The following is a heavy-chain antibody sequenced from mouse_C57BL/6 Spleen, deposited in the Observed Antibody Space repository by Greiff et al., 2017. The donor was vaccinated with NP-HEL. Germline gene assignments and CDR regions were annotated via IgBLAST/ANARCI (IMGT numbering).Heavy chain of an antibody. CDR2: IDPSDSYT. V-gene: IGHV1-59*01. Sequence: VQLQQPGAELVRPGTSVKLSCKASGYTFTSYWMHWVKQRPGQGLEWIGVIDPSDSYTNYNQKFKGKATLTVDTSSSTAYMQLSSLTSEDSAVYYCARRGGTTVVGDYWGQGTTLTVSS. J-gene: IGHJ2*01. D-gene: IGHD1-1*01. CDR3: ARRGGTTVVGDY. CDR1: GYTFTSYW.